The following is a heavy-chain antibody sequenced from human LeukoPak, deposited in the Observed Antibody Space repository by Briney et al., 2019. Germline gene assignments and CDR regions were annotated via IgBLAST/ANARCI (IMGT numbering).Heavy chain of an antibody. D-gene: IGHD4-17*01. CDR1: GFSLDDYA. CDR2: ISWDGGTT. CDR3: AKDWRSFGDDFDL. V-gene: IGHV3-43*01. Sequence: GGSLTLSCAASGFSLDDYAMQWVRQAPGKGLEWVSLISWDGGTTYYTDSMKGRFTISRDTSKNSLYLQMNSLRTEDTALYYCAKDWRSFGDDFDLWGRGTLVTVSS. J-gene: IGHJ2*01.